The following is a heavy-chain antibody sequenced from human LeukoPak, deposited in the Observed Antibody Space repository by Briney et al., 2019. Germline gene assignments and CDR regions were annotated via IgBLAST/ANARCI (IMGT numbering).Heavy chain of an antibody. V-gene: IGHV4-34*01. CDR3: ARTYYDFWSGYVYYFDY. D-gene: IGHD3-3*01. J-gene: IGHJ4*02. CDR1: GGSFSGYY. Sequence: PSETLSLTCAGYGGSFSGYYWNWLRQPPGKGLEWIGEINHSGSTNYNPSLKSRRTISVDTSKNQFSLKLSSVTAADTAVYYCARTYYDFWSGYVYYFDYWGQGTLVTVSS. CDR2: INHSGST.